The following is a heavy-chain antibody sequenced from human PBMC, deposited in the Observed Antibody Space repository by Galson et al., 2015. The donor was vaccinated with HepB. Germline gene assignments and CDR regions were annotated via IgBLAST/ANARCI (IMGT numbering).Heavy chain of an antibody. D-gene: IGHD3-22*01. CDR3: ARWSQAYDH. CDR2: ISQSGGSI. V-gene: IGHV3-11*01. CDR1: AFDFSVLY. Sequence: SLRHACADSAFDFSVLYMGWPAVVQGEGLGGLSCISQSGGSIYHAASVRGRLTRATDYAKNSLILQMNNLRAEDTAIYYCARWSQAYDHWGQGILVTVSS. J-gene: IGHJ4*02.